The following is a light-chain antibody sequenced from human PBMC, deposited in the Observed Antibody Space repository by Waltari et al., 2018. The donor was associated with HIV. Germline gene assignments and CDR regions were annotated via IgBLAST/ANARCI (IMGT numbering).Light chain of an antibody. CDR1: SSNIGSNT. CDR2: SNN. CDR3: AAWDDSLGGVV. V-gene: IGLV1-44*01. Sequence: QSVLTQQPSASGTPGQRVTISCSGSSSNIGSNTVNWYQQLPGTAPKVLLYSNNQRPSGVPDRFSGSKSGTSASLAISGLQSEDEADYYCAAWDDSLGGVVFGGGTKLTVL. J-gene: IGLJ3*02.